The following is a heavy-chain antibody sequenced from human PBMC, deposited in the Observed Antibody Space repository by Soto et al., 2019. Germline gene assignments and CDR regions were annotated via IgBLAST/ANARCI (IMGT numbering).Heavy chain of an antibody. V-gene: IGHV4-4*02. Sequence: QVQLQESGPGLVKPSGTLSLTCAVSGGSISSSNWWSWVRQPPGKGLEWIGEIYHSGSTNYNPSLKSRVIVSVDKSKNQFTLKLSSVTAADTAVYYCARDYMVRGVMRWFDPWGQGTLVTVSS. CDR1: GGSISSSNW. CDR2: IYHSGST. CDR3: ARDYMVRGVMRWFDP. D-gene: IGHD3-10*01. J-gene: IGHJ5*02.